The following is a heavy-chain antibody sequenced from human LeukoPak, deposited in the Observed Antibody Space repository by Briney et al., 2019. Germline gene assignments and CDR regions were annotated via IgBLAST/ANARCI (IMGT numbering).Heavy chain of an antibody. CDR2: ISAYNGNT. D-gene: IGHD3-22*01. CDR1: GYTFTSYG. V-gene: IGHV1-18*01. Sequence: GASVKVSCKASGYTFTSYGITWVRQAPGQGLEWMGWISAYNGNTNYAQKLQGRVTMTTDTSTSTAYMELRSLRSDDTAVYYCARDRVPEENFYDSSGYYYGGYFDYWGQGTLVTVSS. CDR3: ARDRVPEENFYDSSGYYYGGYFDY. J-gene: IGHJ4*02.